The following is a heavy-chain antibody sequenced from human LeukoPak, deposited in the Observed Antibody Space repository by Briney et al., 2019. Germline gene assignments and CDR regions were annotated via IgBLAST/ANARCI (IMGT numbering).Heavy chain of an antibody. CDR3: STGPRSLPY. CDR2: ISGMGHDI. V-gene: IGHV3-11*01. CDR1: GLSFSDSY. D-gene: IGHD4-23*01. J-gene: IGHJ4*01. Sequence: GGSLRLSCVVSGLSFSDSYMTWIRQTPGMGLESLAYISGMGHDIYYADSVKGRFTISRDNAKNSLYLQMNSLRPEDTALYYCSTGPRSLPYWGPGTLVSVSS.